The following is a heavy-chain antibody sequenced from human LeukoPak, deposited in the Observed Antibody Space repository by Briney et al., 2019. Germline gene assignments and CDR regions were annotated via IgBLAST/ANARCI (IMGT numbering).Heavy chain of an antibody. CDR3: ARGPLITIFGVVMAYFDY. J-gene: IGHJ4*02. Sequence: SETLSLTCTVSGSSISSYYWSWIRQPPGKGLEWIGYIYYSGSTNYNPSLKSRVTISVDTSKNQFSLKLSSVTAADTAVYYCARGPLITIFGVVMAYFDYWGQGTLVTVSS. CDR1: GSSISSYY. CDR2: IYYSGST. V-gene: IGHV4-59*01. D-gene: IGHD3-3*01.